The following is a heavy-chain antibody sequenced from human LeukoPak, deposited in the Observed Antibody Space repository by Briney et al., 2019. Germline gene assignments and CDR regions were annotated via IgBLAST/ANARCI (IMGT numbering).Heavy chain of an antibody. CDR3: ARHSIPGDQLKYNWFDP. J-gene: IGHJ5*02. V-gene: IGHV5-51*01. CDR1: GYSFTSYW. Sequence: GESLKISCKGSGYSFTSYWIAWVRQMPGKGLEWMGIIYPVDSDARYSPSFRGQVTISADKSISTAYLQWSSLKASDTAMYYCARHSIPGDQLKYNWFDPWGQGTLVTVSS. CDR2: IYPVDSDA. D-gene: IGHD3-16*01.